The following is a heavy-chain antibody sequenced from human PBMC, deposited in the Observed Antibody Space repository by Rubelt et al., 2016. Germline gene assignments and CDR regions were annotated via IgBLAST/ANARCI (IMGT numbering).Heavy chain of an antibody. CDR1: GFSFRSYN. CDR3: AREVTWYGMDV. V-gene: IGHV3-48*04. J-gene: IGHJ6*02. D-gene: IGHD3-16*01. CDR2: ISSSISPI. Sequence: EEQLVESGGGLVQPGGSLRLSCVASGFSFRSYNMNWVRQAPGKGLEWISYISSSISPIYYADSVEGRFTISRDNAKNSWYLQMNRLRAEDTAVYYCAREVTWYGMDVWGQGTTVTVSS.